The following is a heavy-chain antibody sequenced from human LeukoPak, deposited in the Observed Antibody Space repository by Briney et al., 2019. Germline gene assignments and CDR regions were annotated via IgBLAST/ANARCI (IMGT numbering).Heavy chain of an antibody. D-gene: IGHD1-26*01. J-gene: IGHJ4*02. CDR2: ISSSSSTI. CDR3: ARGSRYSGSSAPLF. CDR1: GFTFSSYS. V-gene: IGHV3-48*01. Sequence: GGSLRLSYAASGFTFSSYSMNWVRQAPGKGLEWVSYISSSSSTIYYADSVKGRFTISRDNAKNSLYLQMNSLRAEDTAVYYCARGSRYSGSSAPLFWGQGTLVTVSS.